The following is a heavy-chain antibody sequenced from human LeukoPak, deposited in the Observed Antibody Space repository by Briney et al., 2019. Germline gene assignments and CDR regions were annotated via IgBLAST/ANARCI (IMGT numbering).Heavy chain of an antibody. CDR1: GFTFSSYS. CDR2: ISYDVSKK. V-gene: IGHV3-30*03. J-gene: IGHJ4*02. CDR3: ARDVISVTALPGSC. D-gene: IGHD3-10*01. Sequence: GGSLRLSCAASGFTFSSYSMHWVRQAPGKGLEWVALISYDVSKKYYADSVKGRFTISRDNSKNMLYLQLSSLRPEDTAIYYCARDVISVTALPGSCWGQGTLVIVSS.